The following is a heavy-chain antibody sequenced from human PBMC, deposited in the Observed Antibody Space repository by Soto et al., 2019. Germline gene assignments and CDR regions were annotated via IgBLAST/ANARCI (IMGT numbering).Heavy chain of an antibody. CDR1: GFSFSDFG. Sequence: PGGSLRLSCAASGFSFSDFGMCWVRQAPGKGLEWVAVVSNAGSSTFYVDSVKGRFTISRDNSKRTVYLQMNSLRAEDTAVYYCAKGYLYCSGGSCYGPVDFWGQGTLVTVSS. J-gene: IGHJ4*02. D-gene: IGHD2-15*01. CDR2: VSNAGSST. V-gene: IGHV3-30*18. CDR3: AKGYLYCSGGSCYGPVDF.